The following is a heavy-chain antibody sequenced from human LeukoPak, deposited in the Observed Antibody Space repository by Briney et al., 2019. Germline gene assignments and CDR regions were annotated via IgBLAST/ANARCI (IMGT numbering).Heavy chain of an antibody. V-gene: IGHV3-30*02. D-gene: IGHD3-3*01. Sequence: PGGSLRLSCEASGFTFSSYAMHWVRQAPGKGLEWVAFIRYDGSNKYYADSVKGRFTISRDNSKNTLYLQMNSLRAEDTAVYYCAKGPRYDFWSGYQKYYFDYWGQGTLVTVSS. CDR3: AKGPRYDFWSGYQKYYFDY. CDR1: GFTFSSYA. J-gene: IGHJ4*02. CDR2: IRYDGSNK.